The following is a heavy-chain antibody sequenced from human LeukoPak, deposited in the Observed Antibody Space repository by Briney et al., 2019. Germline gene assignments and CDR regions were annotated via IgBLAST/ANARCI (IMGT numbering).Heavy chain of an antibody. J-gene: IGHJ6*03. D-gene: IGHD6-6*01. CDR3: ARGTIAAPFPYYYYYMDV. CDR2: INHSGST. Sequence: SETLSLTCAVYGGSFSGYYWSWIRQPPGKGLGWIGEINHSGSTNYNPSLKSRVTISVDTSKNQFSLKLRSVTAADTAVYYCARGTIAAPFPYYYYYMDVWGKGTTVTVSS. CDR1: GGSFSGYY. V-gene: IGHV4-34*01.